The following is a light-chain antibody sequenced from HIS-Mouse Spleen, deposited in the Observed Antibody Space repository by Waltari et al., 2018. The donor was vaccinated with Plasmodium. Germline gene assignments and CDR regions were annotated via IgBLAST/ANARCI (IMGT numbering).Light chain of an antibody. J-gene: IGLJ3*02. Sequence: QSVLTQPPSASGTPGQRVTISCSGPSSNIGSNYVYWYQQLPGPAPKLLIYRNNQRPSGVPDRFSGSKSGTSASLAISGLRSEDEADYYCAAWDDSLSGPVFGGGTKLTVL. CDR2: RNN. CDR3: AAWDDSLSGPV. V-gene: IGLV1-47*01. CDR1: SSNIGSNY.